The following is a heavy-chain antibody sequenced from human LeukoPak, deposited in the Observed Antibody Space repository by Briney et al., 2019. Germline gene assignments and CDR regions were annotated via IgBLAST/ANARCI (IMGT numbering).Heavy chain of an antibody. D-gene: IGHD1-26*01. CDR2: IYYSGST. CDR3: ARHRKIEELDY. J-gene: IGHJ4*02. CDR1: GGSISSSSYY. Sequence: SETLSLTCTVSGGSISSSSYYWGWIRQPPGKWLEWIGSIYYSGSTYYNPSLKSRVTISVDTSKNQFSLKLSSVTAADTAVYYCARHRKIEELDYWGQGTLVTVSS. V-gene: IGHV4-39*01.